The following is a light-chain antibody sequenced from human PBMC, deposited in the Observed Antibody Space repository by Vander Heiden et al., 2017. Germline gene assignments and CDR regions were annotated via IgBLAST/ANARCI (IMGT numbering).Light chain of an antibody. V-gene: IGLV1-44*01. CDR2: GNN. Sequence: QSVLTQPPSASGTPGQRVTISCSGSSSNIGSNTVNWYQQLPGTAHKLLIYGNNQRPSGVPDRFSGSKSGTSASLAISGLQSEDEADYYCAAWDDSLNGPVFGGGTKLTAL. J-gene: IGLJ2*01. CDR1: SSNIGSNT. CDR3: AAWDDSLNGPV.